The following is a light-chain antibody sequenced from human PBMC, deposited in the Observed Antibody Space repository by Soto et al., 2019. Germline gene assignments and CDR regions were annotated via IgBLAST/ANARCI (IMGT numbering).Light chain of an antibody. J-gene: IGKJ4*01. Sequence: LTQSPGPLSLSPGERATLSCRASQSVSSSYLAWYQQKPGQAPRLLIYGASSRATGIPDRFSGSGSGTDFTLTISRLEPEDFAVYYCQQYGSSPLTFGRGTKVDI. CDR3: QQYGSSPLT. CDR2: GAS. V-gene: IGKV3-20*01. CDR1: QSVSSSY.